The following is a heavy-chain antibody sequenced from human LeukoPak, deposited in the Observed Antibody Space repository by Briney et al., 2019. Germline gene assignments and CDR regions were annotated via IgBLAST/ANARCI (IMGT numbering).Heavy chain of an antibody. Sequence: ASVKVSCKASGYTFTDYYIHWVRQAPGQGLEWMGRINPNSGVTNYAQKFQGRVTMTRDTSISTAYMELTRLRPDDTAIYYCARDIEGPSGIWGQGTMVTVSS. D-gene: IGHD1-26*01. CDR1: GYTFTDYY. J-gene: IGHJ3*02. CDR3: ARDIEGPSGI. V-gene: IGHV1-2*06. CDR2: INPNSGVT.